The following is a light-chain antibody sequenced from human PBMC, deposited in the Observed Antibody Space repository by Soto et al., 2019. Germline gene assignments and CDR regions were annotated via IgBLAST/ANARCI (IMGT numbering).Light chain of an antibody. J-gene: IGKJ4*01. CDR2: DAS. CDR1: EDISNF. Sequence: DIQMTQSPSSLSASVGDRVTITCQASEDISNFLNWYQQKPGKAPKLLIFDASSLEPGVPSRFSGGGAGTEYTFTISSLQPEDIATYYCQQFRDLPLTFGGGTKVEIK. V-gene: IGKV1-33*01. CDR3: QQFRDLPLT.